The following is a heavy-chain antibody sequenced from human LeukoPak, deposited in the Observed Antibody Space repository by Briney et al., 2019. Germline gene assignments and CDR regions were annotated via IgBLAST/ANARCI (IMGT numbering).Heavy chain of an antibody. CDR3: AREGTVTTPRTTNWFDP. J-gene: IGHJ5*02. Sequence: ASVKVSCKASGYTFTGYYMLWVRQAPGQGLEWMGWINPNSGGTNYAQKFQGRVTMTRDTSISTAYMELSRLRSDDTAVYYCAREGTVTTPRTTNWFDPWGQGTLVTVSS. CDR2: INPNSGGT. V-gene: IGHV1-2*02. D-gene: IGHD4-17*01. CDR1: GYTFTGYY.